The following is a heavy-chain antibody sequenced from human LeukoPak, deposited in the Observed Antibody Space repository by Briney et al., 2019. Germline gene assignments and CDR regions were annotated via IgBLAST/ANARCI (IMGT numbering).Heavy chain of an antibody. CDR3: ARPRDSGWSKTWDC. D-gene: IGHD6-13*01. Sequence: AGGSLKLSCAASGFSFSGSGIYWVRQASGKGLEWIGRISSKANSYATAYAASVEGRFTISRDDSKNTAYLQMNSLKTEDTAVYYCARPRDSGWSKTWDCWGQGTLVTVSS. J-gene: IGHJ4*02. CDR1: GFSFSGSG. V-gene: IGHV3-73*01. CDR2: ISSKANSYAT.